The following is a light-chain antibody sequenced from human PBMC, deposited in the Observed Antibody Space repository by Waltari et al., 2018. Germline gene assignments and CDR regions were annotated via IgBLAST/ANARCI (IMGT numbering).Light chain of an antibody. CDR1: QSVSSY. V-gene: IGKV3-11*01. Sequence: EIVLTQSPAPLTLSPATRYTLSCRTSQSVSSYLAWYQPKPGQAPRLLVYDASNRATGIPARFSGSWSGTDFTLTISSLEPEDFAVYYCQQRSNWPPWTFGQGTKVEIK. CDR3: QQRSNWPPWT. J-gene: IGKJ1*01. CDR2: DAS.